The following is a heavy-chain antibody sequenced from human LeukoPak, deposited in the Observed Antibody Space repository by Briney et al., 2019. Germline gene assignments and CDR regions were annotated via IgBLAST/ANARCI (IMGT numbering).Heavy chain of an antibody. D-gene: IGHD3-3*01. Sequence: SETLSLTCTVYGGSFSGYYWSWIRQPPGKGLEWIGEINHSGSNNYNPSIKSRVTISVDTTNNQFSLKLSSVTAADTTVYFCARAPYYDFWSGYRGVFDPWGQGTLVTVSS. V-gene: IGHV4-34*01. CDR1: GGSFSGYY. CDR2: INHSGSN. J-gene: IGHJ5*02. CDR3: ARAPYYDFWSGYRGVFDP.